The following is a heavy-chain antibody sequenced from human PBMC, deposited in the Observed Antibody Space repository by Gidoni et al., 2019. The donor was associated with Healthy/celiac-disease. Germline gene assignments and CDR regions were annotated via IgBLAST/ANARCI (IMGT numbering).Heavy chain of an antibody. CDR2: ISAYNGNT. J-gene: IGHJ4*02. Sequence: QVQLLQSGAEVKTPGAPAKVSCKASGYSFPSYGISWARQATGQGLEWMGWISAYNGNTNYAQKLQGRVTMTTDTSTSTAYMELRSLRSDDTAVYYCARCLFNYDILTGNFDYWGQGTLVTVSS. CDR3: ARCLFNYDILTGNFDY. V-gene: IGHV1-18*01. D-gene: IGHD3-9*01. CDR1: GYSFPSYG.